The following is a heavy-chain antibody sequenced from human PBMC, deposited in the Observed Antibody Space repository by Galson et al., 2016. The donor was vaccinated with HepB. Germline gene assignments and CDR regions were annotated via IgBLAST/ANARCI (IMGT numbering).Heavy chain of an antibody. D-gene: IGHD3-16*02. CDR1: GFTFSSYA. CDR2: ISYDGRNK. J-gene: IGHJ4*02. Sequence: SLRLSCAASGFTFSSYAMHWVRQAPGKGLEWVAVISYDGRNKYYTDSVKGRFTISRDNSKNTLFLEMLNLRAEDTAVYYCARVQTFYDYTWGTSRPRYFDYWGQGTLVTVSS. V-gene: IGHV3-30*14. CDR3: ARVQTFYDYTWGTSRPRYFDY.